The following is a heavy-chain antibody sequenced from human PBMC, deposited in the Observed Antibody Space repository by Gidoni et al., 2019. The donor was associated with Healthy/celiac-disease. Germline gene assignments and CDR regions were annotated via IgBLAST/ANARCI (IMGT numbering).Heavy chain of an antibody. CDR2: ISSSSSYI. V-gene: IGHV3-21*01. CDR3: ARDGAEQWLVTHYYYGMDV. J-gene: IGHJ6*02. CDR1: GFTFSSYS. Sequence: EVQLVESGGGLVKPGGSLRLSCASSGFTFSSYSMHWVRQAPGKGLEWFSSISSSSSYIYSADSVKGRFTISRDNAKNSLYLQMNSLRAEDTAVYYCARDGAEQWLVTHYYYGMDVWGQGTTVTVSS. D-gene: IGHD6-19*01.